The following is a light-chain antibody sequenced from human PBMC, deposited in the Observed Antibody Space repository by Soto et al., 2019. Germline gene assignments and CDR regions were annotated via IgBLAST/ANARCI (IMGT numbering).Light chain of an antibody. V-gene: IGKV1-27*01. Sequence: DIQMTQSPSSLSASVGDRVTITCRASQGISNYLAWYQQKPGKVPKLLIYEASTLESGVPSRFRGSGSGTDFTFTISSLQPEDVATYYCLKYSSAPRTFGQGTKVEIK. J-gene: IGKJ1*01. CDR1: QGISNY. CDR3: LKYSSAPRT. CDR2: EAS.